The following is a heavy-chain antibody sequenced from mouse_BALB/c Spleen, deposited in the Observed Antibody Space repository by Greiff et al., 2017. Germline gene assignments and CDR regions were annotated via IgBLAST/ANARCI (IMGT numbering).Heavy chain of an antibody. Sequence: EVQLQQSGTVLARPGASVKMSCKASGYSFTSYWMHWVKQRPGQGLEWIGAIYPGNSDTSYNQKFKGKAKLTAVTSASTAYMELSSLTNEDSAVYYCTGGNSSYAMDYWGQGTSVTVSS. D-gene: IGHD1-1*02. CDR3: TGGNSSYAMDY. CDR2: IYPGNSDT. J-gene: IGHJ4*01. CDR1: GYSFTSYW. V-gene: IGHV1-5*01.